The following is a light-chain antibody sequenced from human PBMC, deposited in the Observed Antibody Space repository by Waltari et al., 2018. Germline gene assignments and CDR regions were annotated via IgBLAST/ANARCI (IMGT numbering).Light chain of an antibody. CDR1: QSVLYSSNNKNY. Sequence: DIVMTQSPDSLAVSLGERATINCKSSQSVLYSSNNKNYLAWYQQKPGKPPKLLIYWASIRESGVPDRFSCSGSGTDFTLTISSLQAEDVAVYYCQQYYSTPYTFGQGTKLEIK. V-gene: IGKV4-1*01. CDR2: WAS. J-gene: IGKJ2*01. CDR3: QQYYSTPYT.